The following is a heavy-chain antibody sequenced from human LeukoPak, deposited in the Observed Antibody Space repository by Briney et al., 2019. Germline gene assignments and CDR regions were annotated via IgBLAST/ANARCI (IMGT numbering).Heavy chain of an antibody. Sequence: PSETLSLTCTVSGGSISSGGYYWSLIRQPPGKGLEWIGYIYHSGSTYYNPSLKSRVTISVDRSKNQFSLKLSSVTAADTAVYYCARYSGYYYGYWGQGTLVTVSS. J-gene: IGHJ4*02. CDR2: IYHSGST. CDR3: ARYSGYYYGY. D-gene: IGHD3-22*01. CDR1: GGSISSGGYY. V-gene: IGHV4-30-2*01.